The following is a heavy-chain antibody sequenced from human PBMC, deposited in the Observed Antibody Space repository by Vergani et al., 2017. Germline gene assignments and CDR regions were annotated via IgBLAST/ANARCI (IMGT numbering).Heavy chain of an antibody. CDR3: GRETLGEKWV. CDR2: INSDGRNT. CDR1: GFTFDDYG. J-gene: IGHJ4*02. Sequence: EVQLVESGGGVVRPGGSLRLSCAASGFTFDDYGMSWVRQAPGKGLEWVSRINSDGRNTDYAGAVRGRFTISIDNAKNTLYFQMKSLRVEDTAVYYCGRETLGEKWVWGQGVLVTVSS. V-gene: IGHV3-20*04. D-gene: IGHD1-26*01.